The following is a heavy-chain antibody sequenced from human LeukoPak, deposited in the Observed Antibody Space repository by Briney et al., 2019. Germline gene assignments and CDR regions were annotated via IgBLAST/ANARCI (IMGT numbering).Heavy chain of an antibody. J-gene: IGHJ4*02. D-gene: IGHD3-22*01. V-gene: IGHV1-8*01. CDR1: GYTFISYD. CDR2: VNPNSGYT. CDR3: ARAYPYYYDSSGYPGY. Sequence: ASVKVSCKASGYTFISYDINWVRQATGQGLEWMGWVNPNSGYTGYTQKFQGRVTLTRDTSISTAYMELRSLRSEDTAVYYCARAYPYYYDSSGYPGYWGQGTLVTVSS.